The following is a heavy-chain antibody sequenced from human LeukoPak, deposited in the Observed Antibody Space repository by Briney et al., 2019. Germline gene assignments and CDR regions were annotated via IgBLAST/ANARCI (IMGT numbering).Heavy chain of an antibody. CDR1: GFTFSSYW. D-gene: IGHD3-10*01. V-gene: IGHV3-7*03. Sequence: PGGSLRLSCAASGFTFSSYWMSWVRQAPGKGLEWVANIKQDGSEKYYVDSVEGRFTISRDNAKNSLYLQMNSLRAEDTAVYYCARRDYYGSGSYFSFDYWGQGTLVTVSS. CDR2: IKQDGSEK. J-gene: IGHJ4*02. CDR3: ARRDYYGSGSYFSFDY.